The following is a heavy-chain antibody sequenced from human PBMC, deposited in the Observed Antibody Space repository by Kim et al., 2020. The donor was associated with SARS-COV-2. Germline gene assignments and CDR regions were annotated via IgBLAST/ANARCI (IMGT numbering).Heavy chain of an antibody. CDR3: VRDRTYCLDD. CDR2: IKEDGTEK. Sequence: GGSLRLSCVTSGFSFGTNWMRWVRQAPGKGLEWVAKIKEDGTEKYYGYSVEGRFTISRDNAKNSLYLQMSSLSADDTAVYYCVRDRTYCLDDWGQGTLVTVSS. D-gene: IGHD2-21*02. J-gene: IGHJ4*02. V-gene: IGHV3-7*01. CDR1: GFSFGTNW.